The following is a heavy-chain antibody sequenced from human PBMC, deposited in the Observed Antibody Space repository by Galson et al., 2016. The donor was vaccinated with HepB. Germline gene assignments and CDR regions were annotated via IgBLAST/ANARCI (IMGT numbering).Heavy chain of an antibody. CDR3: ARDSGSYSYYYDFGLDV. CDR1: GYTFRTYG. Sequence: SVKVSCKASGYTFRTYGISWVRQAPGQGLEWMGWISAYNGDTNYAQNLQGRVTVTTDTFTSTAYMELRSLTSDDAAVYYCARDSGSYSYYYDFGLDVWGQGTTVTVSS. D-gene: IGHD1-26*01. CDR2: ISAYNGDT. J-gene: IGHJ6*02. V-gene: IGHV1-18*01.